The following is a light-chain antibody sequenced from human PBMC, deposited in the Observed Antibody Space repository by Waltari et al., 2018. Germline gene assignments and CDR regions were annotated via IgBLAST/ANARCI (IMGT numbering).Light chain of an antibody. CDR3: QQYSNWPGT. Sequence: EVVLTQSPATLSLSPGERATLSCRASQSVSSYLAWYQQKPGQVPRLLIYDASNRATGIPARFSGSGTGTDFALTISSLEPEDFAVYYCQQYSNWPGTFGQGTKVEIK. V-gene: IGKV3-11*01. CDR2: DAS. J-gene: IGKJ1*01. CDR1: QSVSSY.